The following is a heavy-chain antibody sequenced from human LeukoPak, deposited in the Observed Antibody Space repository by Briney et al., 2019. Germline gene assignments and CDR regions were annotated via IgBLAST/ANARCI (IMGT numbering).Heavy chain of an antibody. J-gene: IGHJ4*02. D-gene: IGHD3-22*01. CDR3: VRLRRNSDTSGFYYYYDF. Sequence: GGSLRLSCAASGYTFSSYTINWVRQAPGKGLEWISSISVRSNYIYYADSVRGRFRISRDDARDSLYLQMNSLRAEDTAVYYCVRLRRNSDTSGFYYYYDFWGQGTLVTVSS. V-gene: IGHV3-21*01. CDR2: ISVRSNYI. CDR1: GYTFSSYT.